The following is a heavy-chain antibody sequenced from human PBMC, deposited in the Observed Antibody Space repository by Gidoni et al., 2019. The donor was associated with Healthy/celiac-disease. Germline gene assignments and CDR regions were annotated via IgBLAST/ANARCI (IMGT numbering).Heavy chain of an antibody. V-gene: IGHV3-21*01. Sequence: EVQLVESGGGLVKPGGSLRLSCAASGFTFSSYSMNWVRQAPGKGLEWVSSISSSRSYIYYADSVKGLFTISRDNAKNSLYLQINSLRAEDTAVYYCAKSDILTGPVSWSMYVWGQGTTVTVS. CDR2: ISSSRSYI. J-gene: IGHJ6*02. CDR3: AKSDILTGPVSWSMYV. D-gene: IGHD3-9*01. CDR1: GFTFSSYS.